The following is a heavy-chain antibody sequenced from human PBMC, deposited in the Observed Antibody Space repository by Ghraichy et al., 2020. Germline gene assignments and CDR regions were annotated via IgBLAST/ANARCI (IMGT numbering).Heavy chain of an antibody. V-gene: IGHV4-39*01. CDR3: ARQHPGGFGVVMALRGGFGY. CDR1: GGSISSSSYY. D-gene: IGHD3-3*01. J-gene: IGHJ4*02. Sequence: SQTLSLNCTVSGGSISSSSYYWGWIRQPPGKGLEWIGSIYYSGSTSYNPSLKSRVTISVDTSKNQFSLKLSSVTAADTAVYYCARQHPGGFGVVMALRGGFGYWGQGTLVTVSS. CDR2: IYYSGST.